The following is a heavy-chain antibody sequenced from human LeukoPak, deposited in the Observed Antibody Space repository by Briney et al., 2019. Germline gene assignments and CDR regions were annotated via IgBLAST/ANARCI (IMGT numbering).Heavy chain of an antibody. J-gene: IGHJ4*02. CDR2: IYHSGST. CDR1: GGSISSGGYS. CDR3: ARAGYYYDSSGYDQYYFDY. V-gene: IGHV4-30-2*01. D-gene: IGHD3-22*01. Sequence: PSETLFLTCAVSGGSISSGGYSWSWIRQPPGKGLEWIGYIYHSGSTYYNPSLKSRVTISVDRSKNQFSLKLSSVTAADTAVYYCARAGYYYDSSGYDQYYFDYWGQGTLVTVSS.